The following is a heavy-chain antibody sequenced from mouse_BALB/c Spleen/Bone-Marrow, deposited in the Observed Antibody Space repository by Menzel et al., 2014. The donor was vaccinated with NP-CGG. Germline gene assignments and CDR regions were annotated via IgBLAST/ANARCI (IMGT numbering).Heavy chain of an antibody. D-gene: IGHD2-4*01. J-gene: IGHJ2*01. V-gene: IGHV1-54*01. CDR3: ARREDYDLDY. CDR2: INPGSGGT. CDR1: EYAFTNYL. Sequence: QVQLQQSGAELVRPGTSVKVSCKASEYAFTNYLIERVKQRPGQGLEWIGVINPGSGGTNYNEKFKGKATLTADKSSSTAYMQLSSLTSDDSAVYFCARREDYDLDYWGQGTTLTVSS.